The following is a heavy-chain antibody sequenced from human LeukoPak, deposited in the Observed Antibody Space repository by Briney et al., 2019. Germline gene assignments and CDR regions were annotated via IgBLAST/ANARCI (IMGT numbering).Heavy chain of an antibody. CDR2: ISYDGSNK. CDR3: ANSYYYGSGSYGDY. D-gene: IGHD3-10*01. J-gene: IGHJ4*02. Sequence: PGRSLRPSCAASGFTFSSYGMHWVRQAPRKGQEWVAVISYDGSNKYYADSVKGRFTISRDNSKNTLYLQMNSLRAEDTAVYYCANSYYYGSGSYGDYWGQGTLVTVSS. V-gene: IGHV3-30*18. CDR1: GFTFSSYG.